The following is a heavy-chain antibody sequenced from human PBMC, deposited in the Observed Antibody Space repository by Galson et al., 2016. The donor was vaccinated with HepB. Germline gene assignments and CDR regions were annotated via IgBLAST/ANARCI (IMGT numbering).Heavy chain of an antibody. CDR2: INPSDGHT. J-gene: IGHJ6*03. Sequence: QSGAEVKKPGESLRISCKASGYIFTTYYMYWVRQAPGQGFEWISIINPSDGHTEYAQKFQDRVTMTRDTSTNTVYMELNSLRPDDTAMYNCAKGTDNWNQYYMDVWGKGTTVSVSS. D-gene: IGHD1-20*01. V-gene: IGHV1-46*01. CDR3: AKGTDNWNQYYMDV. CDR1: GYIFTTYY.